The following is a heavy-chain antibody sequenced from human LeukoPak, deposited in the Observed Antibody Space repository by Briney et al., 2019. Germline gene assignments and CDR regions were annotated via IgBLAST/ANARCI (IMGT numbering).Heavy chain of an antibody. D-gene: IGHD2-2*01. CDR3: ARLFEPAAFSDAFDI. V-gene: IGHV4-61*01. CDR1: GGSVSGGNFY. J-gene: IGHJ3*02. Sequence: SETLSLTCTVSGGSVSGGNFYWSWIRQPPGKGLEWIGYIFHSGNTNYNPSLKSRVTMSVDTSKSQFSLKLSSVTAADTAVYYCARLFEPAAFSDAFDIWGQGTMVTVSS. CDR2: IFHSGNT.